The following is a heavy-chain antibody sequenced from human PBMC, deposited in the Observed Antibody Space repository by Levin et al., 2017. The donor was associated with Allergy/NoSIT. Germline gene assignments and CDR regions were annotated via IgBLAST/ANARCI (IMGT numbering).Heavy chain of an antibody. Sequence: SETLSLTCTVSGGSISSGDYYWSWIRQPPGKGLEWIGYIYYSGSTYYNPSLKSRVTISVDTSKNQFSLKLSSVTAADTAVYYCAREVGATRALYYYGMDVWGQGTTVTVSS. D-gene: IGHD1-26*01. CDR1: GGSISSGDYY. CDR3: AREVGATRALYYYGMDV. J-gene: IGHJ6*02. CDR2: IYYSGST. V-gene: IGHV4-30-4*01.